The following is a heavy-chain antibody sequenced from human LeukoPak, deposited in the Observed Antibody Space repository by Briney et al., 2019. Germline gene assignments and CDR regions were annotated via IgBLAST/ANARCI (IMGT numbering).Heavy chain of an antibody. J-gene: IGHJ4*02. CDR1: GFTFSDYY. V-gene: IGHV3-11*01. CDR3: ARGDDYGDYTWIYFDY. Sequence: GGSLRLSCAASGFTFSDYYMSWIRQAPGKGLEWVSYISSSGSTIYYADSVKGRFTISRDNSKNTLYLQMNSLRAEDTAVYYCARGDDYGDYTWIYFDYWGQGTLVTVSS. CDR2: ISSSGSTI. D-gene: IGHD4-17*01.